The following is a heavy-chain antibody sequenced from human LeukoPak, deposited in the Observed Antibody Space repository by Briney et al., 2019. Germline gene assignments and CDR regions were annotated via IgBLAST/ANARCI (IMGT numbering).Heavy chain of an antibody. Sequence: GASVKVSCKASGYTFTDYYIQWMRQAPGQGLEWMGWINPNSGGTNYAQKFQGRVAMTRDTSISTAYMELSRLRSDDTAVYYCARGTPQQWLRYYYGMDVWGQGTTVTVSS. V-gene: IGHV1-2*02. J-gene: IGHJ6*02. D-gene: IGHD6-19*01. CDR3: ARGTPQQWLRYYYGMDV. CDR1: GYTFTDYY. CDR2: INPNSGGT.